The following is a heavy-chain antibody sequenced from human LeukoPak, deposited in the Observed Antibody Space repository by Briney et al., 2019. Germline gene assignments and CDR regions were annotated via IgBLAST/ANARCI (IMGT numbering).Heavy chain of an antibody. CDR3: ARVVLGYSYGPLDD. D-gene: IGHD5-18*01. CDR2: IYYSGST. J-gene: IGHJ4*02. V-gene: IGHV4-59*01. CDR1: GGSISSYY. Sequence: RPSETLSLTCTVSGGSISSYYLSWIRQPPGKGLEWIGYIYYSGSTNYNPSLKSRVTISVDTSKNQFSLKLSSVTAADTAVYYCARVVLGYSYGPLDDWGQETLVTVSS.